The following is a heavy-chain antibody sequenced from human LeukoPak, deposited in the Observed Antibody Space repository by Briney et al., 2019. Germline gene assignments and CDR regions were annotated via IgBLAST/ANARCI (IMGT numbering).Heavy chain of an antibody. Sequence: SETLSLTCTVSGDSISSYYWSWIRQPAGKGLEWIGRIHTSGSTNHNPSLTSRVTMSVDTSKNQFSLKLTSVTAADTAVYYCARETAVLGRSFDYWGQGAQVTVSS. V-gene: IGHV4-4*07. CDR2: IHTSGST. D-gene: IGHD1-1*01. CDR3: ARETAVLGRSFDY. CDR1: GDSISSYY. J-gene: IGHJ4*02.